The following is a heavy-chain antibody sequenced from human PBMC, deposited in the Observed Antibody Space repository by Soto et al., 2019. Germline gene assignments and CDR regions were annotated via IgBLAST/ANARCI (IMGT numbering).Heavy chain of an antibody. V-gene: IGHV3-23*01. CDR3: AKVAGDYYGSGSYYPYYYYYMDV. J-gene: IGHJ6*03. Sequence: PGGSLRLSCAASGFTFSSYAMSWVREAPGKGLEWVSAISGSGGSTYYADSVKGRFTISRDNSKNTLYLQMNSLRAEDTAVYYCAKVAGDYYGSGSYYPYYYYYMDVWGKGASVTAP. D-gene: IGHD3-10*01. CDR2: ISGSGGST. CDR1: GFTFSSYA.